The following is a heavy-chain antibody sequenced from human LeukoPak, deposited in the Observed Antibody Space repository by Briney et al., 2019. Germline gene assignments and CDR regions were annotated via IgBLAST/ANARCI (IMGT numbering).Heavy chain of an antibody. CDR1: GYTFISYG. D-gene: IGHD7-27*01. Sequence: ASVKVSCKASGYTFISYGISWVRQAPGQGLEWMGWISAYNGNTNYAQKLQGRVTMTTDTSTSTAYMELRSLRSDDTAVYYCARITGVYYYYYYMDVWGKGTTVTVSS. CDR2: ISAYNGNT. V-gene: IGHV1-18*01. J-gene: IGHJ6*03. CDR3: ARITGVYYYYYYMDV.